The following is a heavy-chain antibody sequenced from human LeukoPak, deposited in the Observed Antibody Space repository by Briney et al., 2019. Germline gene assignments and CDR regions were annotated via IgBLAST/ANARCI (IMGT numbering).Heavy chain of an antibody. D-gene: IGHD3-3*01. CDR2: ISSSSTTI. CDR1: EFSVGSNY. Sequence: GGSLRLSCAASEFSVGSNYMTWVRQAPGKGLEWVSYISSSSTTIHYADSVKGRFTISRDNAKNTLYLQMNSLRAEDTAVYYCARVRRVRFLEWPPDYWGQGTLVTVSS. V-gene: IGHV3-48*01. J-gene: IGHJ4*02. CDR3: ARVRRVRFLEWPPDY.